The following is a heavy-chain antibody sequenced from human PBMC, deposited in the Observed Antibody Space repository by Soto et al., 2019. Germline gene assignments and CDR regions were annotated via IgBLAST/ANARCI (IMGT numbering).Heavy chain of an antibody. V-gene: IGHV5-51*01. CDR3: TLSYGDSYYYYYGMDV. CDR2: IHPGDSDT. D-gene: IGHD4-17*01. J-gene: IGHJ6*02. Sequence: GESLKISCVGSGFSFSRYTVGWVRQVPGEGLEWMWVIHPGDSDTRYSPPFQGQVTISADKSISTAYLQWSSLKASDTAMYYCTLSYGDSYYYYYGMDVWGQGTTVTVSS. CDR1: GFSFSRYT.